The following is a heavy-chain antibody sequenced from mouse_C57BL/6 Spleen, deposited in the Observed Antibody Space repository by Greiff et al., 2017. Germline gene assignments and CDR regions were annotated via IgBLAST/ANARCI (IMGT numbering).Heavy chain of an antibody. CDR3: AREDWAVYAMDY. J-gene: IGHJ4*01. Sequence: QVQLKESGPELVKPGASVKISCKASGYAFSSSWMNWVKQRPGKGLEWIGRIYPGDGDTNYNGKFKGKATLTADKSSSTAYMQLSSLTSEDSAVYFCAREDWAVYAMDYWGQGTSVTVSS. CDR2: IYPGDGDT. CDR1: GYAFSSSW. D-gene: IGHD4-1*01. V-gene: IGHV1-82*01.